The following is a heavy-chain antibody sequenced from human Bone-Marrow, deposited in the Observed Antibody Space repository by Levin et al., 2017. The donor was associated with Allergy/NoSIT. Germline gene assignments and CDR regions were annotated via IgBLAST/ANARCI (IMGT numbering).Heavy chain of an antibody. J-gene: IGHJ4*02. CDR1: GFTFSTTG. V-gene: IGHV3-30*18. D-gene: IGHD1-1*01. CDR3: AKDYGTDGYSGNGGNFDY. CDR2: IYYDGSEK. Sequence: PGESLKISCAASGFTFSTTGIHWIRQAPGKGLEWVSIIYYDGSEKYYADSVKGRFTVSRDNSKNTVYLQMDSLRVEDTAIYYCAKDYGTDGYSGNGGNFDYWGQGTLVTVSA.